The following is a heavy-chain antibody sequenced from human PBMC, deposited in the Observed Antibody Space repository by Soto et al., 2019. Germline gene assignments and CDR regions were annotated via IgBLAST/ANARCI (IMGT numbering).Heavy chain of an antibody. CDR3: ARLGDSGSYFVF. V-gene: IGHV1-69*06. D-gene: IGHD3-10*01. Sequence: QVQLVQSGAEVKKPGSSVKVSCKASGGTFSSDAINWVRQAPGQGLEWMGGIIPIFGTANYAQKFQGRVTITADKSTTTAYMELSSLRYEDTAVYYCARLGDSGSYFVFWGQGTLVTVSS. J-gene: IGHJ4*02. CDR2: IIPIFGTA. CDR1: GGTFSSDA.